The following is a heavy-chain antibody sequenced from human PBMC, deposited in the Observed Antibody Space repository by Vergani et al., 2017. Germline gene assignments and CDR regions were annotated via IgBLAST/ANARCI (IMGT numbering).Heavy chain of an antibody. CDR3: ATVATKPLYYFYSGLDV. V-gene: IGHV4-61*02. D-gene: IGHD5-12*01. Sequence: QVHLQESGPGLVKPSQTLSLTCTVSGGSISSGYYWWSWLRPPAGKGLEWIGRIYSSEFINYNPSLKSRVTISVDTSKGQFSLKLSSVTAADTAVYYCATVATKPLYYFYSGLDVWGQGTTVTVSS. CDR1: GGSISSGYYW. CDR2: IYSSEFI. J-gene: IGHJ6*02.